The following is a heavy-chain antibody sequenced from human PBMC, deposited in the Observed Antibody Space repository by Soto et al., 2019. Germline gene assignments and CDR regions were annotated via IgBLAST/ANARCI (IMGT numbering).Heavy chain of an antibody. CDR3: ASLYDYVWGSYRFDP. D-gene: IGHD3-16*02. J-gene: IGHJ5*02. CDR2: IYYSGST. CDR1: GGSISSGGYY. V-gene: IGHV4-31*03. Sequence: PSETLSLTCTVSGGSISSGGYYWSWIRQHPGKGLEWIGYIYYSGSTYYNPSPKSRVTISVDTSKNQFSLKLSSVTAADTAVYYCASLYDYVWGSYRFDPWGQGTLVTVSS.